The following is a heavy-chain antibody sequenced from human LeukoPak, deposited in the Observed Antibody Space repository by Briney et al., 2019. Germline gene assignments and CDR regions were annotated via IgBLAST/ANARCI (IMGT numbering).Heavy chain of an antibody. D-gene: IGHD3-3*01. CDR3: AREHQSGYYYH. CDR1: GYTFTSYY. Sequence: ASVKVSCKAYGYTFTSYYMHWVRQAPGQGLEWMGIINPSGGSTSYAQKFQGRVTMTRDTSTSTVYMELSSLRSEDTAVYYCAREHQSGYYYHWGQGTLVTVSS. J-gene: IGHJ4*02. CDR2: INPSGGST. V-gene: IGHV1-46*01.